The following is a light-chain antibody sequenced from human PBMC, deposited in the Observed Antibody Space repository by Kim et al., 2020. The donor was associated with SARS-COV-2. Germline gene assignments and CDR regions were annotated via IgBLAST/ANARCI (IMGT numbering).Light chain of an antibody. Sequence: HKSTRSGSGSSSNIGNNYVSWYQQFPGTAPKLLIYDNNKRPSGIPDRFSGSKSGTSATLGITGLQTGDEADYYCGTWDSSLSPNWVFGGGTKLTVL. J-gene: IGLJ3*02. CDR2: DNN. CDR1: SSNIGNNY. CDR3: GTWDSSLSPNWV. V-gene: IGLV1-51*01.